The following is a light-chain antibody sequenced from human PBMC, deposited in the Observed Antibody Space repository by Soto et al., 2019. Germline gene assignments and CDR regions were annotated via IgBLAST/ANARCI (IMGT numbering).Light chain of an antibody. CDR1: QRVSSD. Sequence: IVMTQSPATLSVSPGERPTLSCRASQRVSSDLAWYQQKPGQAPRLLIYGASTRATGIPARFSGSGSGTEFTLTISSLQSEDFALYYCQQYNNWPWTFGQGTKVEIK. J-gene: IGKJ1*01. CDR3: QQYNNWPWT. V-gene: IGKV3-15*01. CDR2: GAS.